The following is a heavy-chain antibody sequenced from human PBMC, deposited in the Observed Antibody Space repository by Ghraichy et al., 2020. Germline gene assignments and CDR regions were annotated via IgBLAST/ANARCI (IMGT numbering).Heavy chain of an antibody. V-gene: IGHV4-31*03. Sequence: SETLSLTCTVSGGSISSGGYYWSWIRQHPGKGLEWIGYIYYSGSTYYNPSLKSRVTISVDTSKNQFSLKLSSVTAADTAVYYCARGPYSSGWDVSFDYWGQGTLVTVSS. D-gene: IGHD6-19*01. J-gene: IGHJ4*02. CDR1: GGSISSGGYY. CDR3: ARGPYSSGWDVSFDY. CDR2: IYYSGST.